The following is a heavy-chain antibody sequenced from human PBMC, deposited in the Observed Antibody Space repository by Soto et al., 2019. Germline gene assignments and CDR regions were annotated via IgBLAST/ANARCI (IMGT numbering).Heavy chain of an antibody. CDR2: ISAYNANT. CDR3: ARDPNSGPRAYNWFDP. V-gene: IGHV1-18*01. J-gene: IGHJ5*02. D-gene: IGHD2-8*02. CDR1: GYTFTNYG. Sequence: ASVKVSCKASGYTFTNYGISWVRQAPGQGIEWMGWISAYNANTNYAQKLQGRVTMTTDTSTSTAYMELRSLRSDDTAVYYCARDPNSGPRAYNWFDPWGQGTLVTVSS.